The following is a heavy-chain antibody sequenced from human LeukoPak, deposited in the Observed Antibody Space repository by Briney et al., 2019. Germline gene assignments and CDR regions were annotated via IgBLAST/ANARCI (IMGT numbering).Heavy chain of an antibody. CDR1: GASFSGYY. D-gene: IGHD1-26*01. J-gene: IGHJ4*02. Sequence: PSETLSLTCAVYGASFSGYYWSWLRQPPGKGLEWIGEINHSGSTNYNPSLKSRVTISVDTSKNQFSLKLSSVTAADTAVYYCARTPTTRAFARFDCWGQGTLVTVSS. V-gene: IGHV4-34*01. CDR2: INHSGST. CDR3: ARTPTTRAFARFDC.